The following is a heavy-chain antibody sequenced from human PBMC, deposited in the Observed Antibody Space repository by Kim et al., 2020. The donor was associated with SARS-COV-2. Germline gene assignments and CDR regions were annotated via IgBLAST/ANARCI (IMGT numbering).Heavy chain of an antibody. CDR2: T. Sequence: TGFADVGKGRFSISRDNSKRTLYLQMNSLRAEDSGVYYCAGGPESNGHLLEYWGQGTLVTVSS. V-gene: IGHV3-74*01. D-gene: IGHD1-1*01. CDR3: AGGPESNGHLLEY. J-gene: IGHJ4*02.